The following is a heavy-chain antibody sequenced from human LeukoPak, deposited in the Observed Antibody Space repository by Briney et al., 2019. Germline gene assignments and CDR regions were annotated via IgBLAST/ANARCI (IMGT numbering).Heavy chain of an antibody. Sequence: ASVKVSCKASGGTFSSYAISWVRQAPGQGLEWMGWISAHNGNTNYAQKLQGRVTMTTDTSTSTAYMELRSLRSDDTAVYYCARDDDWKSGNMAFDYWGQGTLVTVSS. D-gene: IGHD1-1*01. J-gene: IGHJ4*02. CDR2: ISAHNGNT. V-gene: IGHV1-18*01. CDR1: GGTFSSYA. CDR3: ARDDDWKSGNMAFDY.